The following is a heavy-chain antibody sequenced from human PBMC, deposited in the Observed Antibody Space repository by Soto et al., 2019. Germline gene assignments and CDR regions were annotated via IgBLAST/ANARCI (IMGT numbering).Heavy chain of an antibody. CDR1: GYSFAGYW. CDR2: IDPSDSQT. D-gene: IGHD3-22*01. J-gene: IGHJ4*02. Sequence: ESLKISCKGSGYSFAGYWITWVRQKPGKGLEWMGRIDPSDSQTYYSPSFRGHVTISVTKSITTVFMQWSSLRASDTAMYYCARQIYDSDTGPNFQYYFDSWGQGTPVTVSS. CDR3: ARQIYDSDTGPNFQYYFDS. V-gene: IGHV5-10-1*01.